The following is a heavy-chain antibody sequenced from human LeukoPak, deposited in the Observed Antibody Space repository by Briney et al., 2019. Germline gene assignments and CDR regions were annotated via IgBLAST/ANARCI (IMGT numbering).Heavy chain of an antibody. CDR2: ISGSGGST. J-gene: IGHJ4*02. Sequence: GGSLRLSCAASGFTFSSYAMSWVRQAPGKGLEWVSAISGSGGSTYYADSVKGRFTISRDNSKNTLYLQMNSLRAEDTAVYYCARDYGDGKNYFDYWGQGTLVTVSS. V-gene: IGHV3-23*01. CDR3: ARDYGDGKNYFDY. CDR1: GFTFSSYA. D-gene: IGHD4-17*01.